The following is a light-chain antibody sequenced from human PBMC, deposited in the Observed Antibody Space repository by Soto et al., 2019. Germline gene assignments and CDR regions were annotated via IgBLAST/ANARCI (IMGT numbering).Light chain of an antibody. CDR3: QKYKSESLS. V-gene: IGKV1-27*01. J-gene: IGKJ4*01. CDR1: QGISKY. CDR2: AAS. Sequence: DIQMTQSPSSLSASVGSRVTITCRASQGISKYFAAYQQKPGKVPKLLIYAASALQSGVPSRFSGSGSGTVFTLTISSLQPEDVATYYCQKYKSESLSFGGGTKVEIK.